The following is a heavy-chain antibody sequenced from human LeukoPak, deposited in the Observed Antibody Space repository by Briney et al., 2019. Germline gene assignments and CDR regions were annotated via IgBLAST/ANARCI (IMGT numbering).Heavy chain of an antibody. Sequence: SVKVSCKASGGTFSSYAISWVRQAPGQGLEWMGGIIPIFGTANYAQKFQGRVTITADESTSTANMELSSLRSEDTAVYYCASCLIAAAGTSYYYGMDVWGQGTTVTVSS. CDR3: ASCLIAAAGTSYYYGMDV. CDR2: IIPIFGTA. CDR1: GGTFSSYA. J-gene: IGHJ6*02. D-gene: IGHD6-13*01. V-gene: IGHV1-69*13.